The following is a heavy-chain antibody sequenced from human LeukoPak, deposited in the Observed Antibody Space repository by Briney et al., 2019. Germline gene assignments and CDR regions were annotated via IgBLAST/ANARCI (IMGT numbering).Heavy chain of an antibody. Sequence: GRSLRLPCAASGLTFRTYSMKWVRQAPGKGLEWVSYISSSTSTIFYADFVKGRFTISRDNAKNSLYLQVNSLRAEDTGVYYCARVLPYDYINRFDRWGQGTLVTVSS. CDR2: ISSSTSTI. D-gene: IGHD4-11*01. J-gene: IGHJ5*02. V-gene: IGHV3-48*01. CDR1: GLTFRTYS. CDR3: ARVLPYDYINRFDR.